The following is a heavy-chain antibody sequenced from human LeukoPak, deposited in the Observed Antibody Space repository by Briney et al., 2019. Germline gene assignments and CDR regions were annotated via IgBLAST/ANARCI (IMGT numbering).Heavy chain of an antibody. J-gene: IGHJ4*02. Sequence: SVKVSCKASGGTFSSYAISWVRQAPGQGLEWMGGIIPMFGTANYARKFQGKVTITADESTSTAYMELSSLRSEDTAVYCCARGRYFDCSDYWGQGTLVTVSS. CDR2: IIPMFGTA. D-gene: IGHD3-9*01. CDR1: GGTFSSYA. V-gene: IGHV1-69*13. CDR3: ARGRYFDCSDY.